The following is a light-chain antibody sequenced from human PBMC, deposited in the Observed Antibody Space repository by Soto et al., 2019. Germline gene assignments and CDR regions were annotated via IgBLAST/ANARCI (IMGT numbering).Light chain of an antibody. CDR2: SAS. CDR1: QSVSSSY. V-gene: IGKV3-20*01. J-gene: IGKJ5*01. CDR3: QQYGSSPLIT. Sequence: EIVLTQSPGTLSLSPGGRATLSCRASQSVSSSYLAWYQQKPGQAPRFVIYSASSRATGIPDRFSGSGSGTDFTLPISRLETDDFSVYHCQQYGSSPLITFGQGTRLEIK.